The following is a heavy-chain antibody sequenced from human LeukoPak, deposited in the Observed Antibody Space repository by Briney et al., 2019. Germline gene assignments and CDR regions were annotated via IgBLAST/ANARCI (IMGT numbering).Heavy chain of an antibody. D-gene: IGHD3-10*01. Sequence: PGGSLRLSCAASGFTFDNYAMNWVRQAPGKGLEWASYIRGGGGVTRYSDSVKDRFAISRDNSKNTLYLQMNSLRAEDTAIYYCAKCSASYYNDAFDIWGRGTMVTVSS. CDR3: AKCSASYYNDAFDI. J-gene: IGHJ3*02. CDR2: IRGGGGVT. V-gene: IGHV3-23*01. CDR1: GFTFDNYA.